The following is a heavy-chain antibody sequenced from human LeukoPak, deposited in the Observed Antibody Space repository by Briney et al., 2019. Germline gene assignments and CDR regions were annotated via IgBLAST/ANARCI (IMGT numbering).Heavy chain of an antibody. D-gene: IGHD2-2*02. CDR1: GFTFSSYA. V-gene: IGHV3-23*01. J-gene: IGHJ4*02. CDR3: ARGDCRTTSCYNSDY. CDR2: ISGSGGST. Sequence: GGSLRLSCAASGFTFSSYAMSWVRQAPGKGLEWVSAISGSGGSTYYADSVKGRFTISRDNSKNTLYVQMNSLRAEDTAVYYCARGDCRTTSCYNSDYWGQGTLVTVSS.